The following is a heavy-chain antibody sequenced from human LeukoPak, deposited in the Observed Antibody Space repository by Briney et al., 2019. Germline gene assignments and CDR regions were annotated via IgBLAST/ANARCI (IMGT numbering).Heavy chain of an antibody. J-gene: IGHJ3*02. Sequence: SETLSLTCTVSGGSISSGDYYWSWIRQPPGKGLEWIGYIYYSGSTYYNPSLKSRVTISVDTSKNQFSLKLSSVTVADTAVYYCASTPYYDFWSGYYADAFDIWGQGTMVTVSS. CDR2: IYYSGST. CDR3: ASTPYYDFWSGYYADAFDI. V-gene: IGHV4-30-4*08. D-gene: IGHD3-3*01. CDR1: GGSISSGDYY.